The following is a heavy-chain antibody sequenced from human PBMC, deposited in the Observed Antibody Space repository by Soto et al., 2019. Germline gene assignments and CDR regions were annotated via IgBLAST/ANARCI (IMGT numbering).Heavy chain of an antibody. CDR2: VFYSGST. CDR1: GVSISTNH. D-gene: IGHD6-13*01. CDR3: ARARSPYDAFDI. Sequence: QVQLQESGPGLVKPSETLSLTCTVSGVSISTNHWSWIRQPPGKGLEWIGSVFYSGSTHFNPSLESRVTVSLDTSKNQFSLKLNSVTAADTAVYFCARARSPYDAFDIWGQGTILTVSS. V-gene: IGHV4-59*01. J-gene: IGHJ3*02.